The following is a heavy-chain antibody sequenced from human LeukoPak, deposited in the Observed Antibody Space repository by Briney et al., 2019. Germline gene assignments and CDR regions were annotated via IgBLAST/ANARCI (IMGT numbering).Heavy chain of an antibody. CDR1: GGSISSGDYY. D-gene: IGHD3-22*01. CDR3: ARAGSYYYDSSLAD. V-gene: IGHV4-30-4*01. CDR2: IYYSGST. Sequence: PSETLSLTCTVSGGSISSGDYYWSWIRQPPGKGLEWIGYIYYSGSTYYNPSLKSRVTISVDTSKNQFSLKLSFVTAADTAVYYCARAGSYYYDSSLADWGQGTLVTVSS. J-gene: IGHJ4*02.